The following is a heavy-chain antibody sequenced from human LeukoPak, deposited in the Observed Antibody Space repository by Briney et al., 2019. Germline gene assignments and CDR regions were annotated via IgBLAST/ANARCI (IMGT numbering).Heavy chain of an antibody. J-gene: IGHJ4*02. D-gene: IGHD4-17*01. V-gene: IGHV3-33*01. CDR1: GFVFRSFG. CDR3: ARAGYGDPHFDF. CDR2: IWHDGTNE. Sequence: PGRSLRLSCAASGFVFRSFGIHWVRQAPGKGLEWVAVIWHDGTNEYYADSVKGRFTISRDNSKNTLYLQMNSLRAEDTAAYYCARAGYGDPHFDFWGQGTLVTVSS.